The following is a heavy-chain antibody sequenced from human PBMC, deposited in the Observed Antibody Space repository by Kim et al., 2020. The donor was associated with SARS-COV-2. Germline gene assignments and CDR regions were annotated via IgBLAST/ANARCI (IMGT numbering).Heavy chain of an antibody. CDR3: DCTRIPGTALAFWEAFDV. CDR1: GFTFSDYP. CDR2: IRSDVSSYET. V-gene: IGHV3-73*01. J-gene: IGHJ3*01. Sequence: GGSLRLSCAASGFTFSDYPMHWVRQASGKGLEWVARIRSDVSSYETSYAVTVQFRITRSRDDSEITPYMQRNSLKDTATYYCDCTRIPGTALAFWEAFDV. D-gene: IGHD3-3*02.